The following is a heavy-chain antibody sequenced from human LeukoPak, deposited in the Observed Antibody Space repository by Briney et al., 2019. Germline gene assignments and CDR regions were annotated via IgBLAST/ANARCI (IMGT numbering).Heavy chain of an antibody. V-gene: IGHV1-24*01. J-gene: IGHJ4*02. Sequence: GASVKVSCKVSGYTLTELSMHWVRQAPGKGLEWMGGFDPEDGETVYAQKFQGRVTMTEDTSTDTAYMELSSLRSEDTAVYYCARDLRDTAMVNLVLWGQGTLVTVSS. CDR3: ARDLRDTAMVNLVL. CDR1: GYTLTELS. D-gene: IGHD5-18*01. CDR2: FDPEDGET.